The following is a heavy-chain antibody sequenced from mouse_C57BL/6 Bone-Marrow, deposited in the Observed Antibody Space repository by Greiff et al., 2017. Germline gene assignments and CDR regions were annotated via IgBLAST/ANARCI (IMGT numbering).Heavy chain of an antibody. V-gene: IGHV7-1*01. CDR1: GFTFSDFY. CDR2: SRNKANDYTT. Sequence: EVKLVESGGGLVQSGRSLRLSCATSGFTFSDFYMEWVRQAPGKGLEWIAASRNKANDYTTEYSASVKGRFIVSRDTSQSILYLQMNALRAEDTAIYYCARDDHYGTGGGFAYWGQGTLVTVSA. D-gene: IGHD1-1*01. J-gene: IGHJ3*01. CDR3: ARDDHYGTGGGFAY.